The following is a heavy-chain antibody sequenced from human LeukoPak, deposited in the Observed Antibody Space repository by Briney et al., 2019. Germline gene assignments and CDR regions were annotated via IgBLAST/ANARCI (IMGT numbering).Heavy chain of an antibody. J-gene: IGHJ5*02. D-gene: IGHD2-21*01. V-gene: IGHV1-2*02. CDR1: GYTFSDYY. CDR3: ARDQGDS. Sequence: ASVRVSHKASGYTFSDYYIHWVRQAPRQGLEWMGWLNPNSGATSYAQKFQGRATVTRDTSISTVYMDLSRLKSDDTAIYYCARDQGDSWGQGTLVAVSS. CDR2: LNPNSGAT.